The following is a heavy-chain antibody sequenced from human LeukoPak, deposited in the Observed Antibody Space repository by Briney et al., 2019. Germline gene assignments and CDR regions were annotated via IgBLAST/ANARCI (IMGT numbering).Heavy chain of an antibody. CDR1: GGSLSGYY. CDR2: INHSGST. J-gene: IGHJ2*01. V-gene: IGHV4-34*01. CDR3: AKSPGRNFDL. D-gene: IGHD1-26*01. Sequence: SETLSLTCAVYGGSLSGYYWSWIRQPPGKGLEWIGEINHSGSTNYNPSLKSRVTISLDTSKNQFSLKLSSVTAADTAVYYCAKSPGRNFDLWGRGTLVTVSS.